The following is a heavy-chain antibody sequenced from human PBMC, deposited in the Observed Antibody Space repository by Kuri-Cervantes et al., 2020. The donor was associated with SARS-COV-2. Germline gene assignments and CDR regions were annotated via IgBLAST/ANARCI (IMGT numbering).Heavy chain of an antibody. V-gene: IGHV3-53*01. D-gene: IGHD3-16*01. CDR2: IYSGGST. J-gene: IGHJ5*02. Sequence: GGSLRLSCAASGFTVSSNYMSWVRQAPGKGLEWVSVIYSGGSTYYADSVKGRFTISRDNAKNSLYLQMNSLRGEDTAVYYCARGGSGDSDWHVWSPWFDTWGQGTLVT. CDR1: GFTVSSNY. CDR3: ARGGSGDSDWHVWSPWFDT.